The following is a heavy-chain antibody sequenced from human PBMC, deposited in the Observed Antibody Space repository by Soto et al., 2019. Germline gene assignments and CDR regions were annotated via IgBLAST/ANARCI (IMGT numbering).Heavy chain of an antibody. D-gene: IGHD1-1*01. Sequence: EVQVFDSGGGLVQPGGSLRLSCAASGFTFDDYAMTWVRQSPGKGLEWVSSISGNGFTAYYADSVKGRFTISRDKSKNTVSLQMHSLRAEDTAVYYCAKDRKQLWSDFDYWGQGTLVTVSS. CDR2: ISGNGFTA. J-gene: IGHJ4*02. CDR1: GFTFDDYA. CDR3: AKDRKQLWSDFDY. V-gene: IGHV3-23*01.